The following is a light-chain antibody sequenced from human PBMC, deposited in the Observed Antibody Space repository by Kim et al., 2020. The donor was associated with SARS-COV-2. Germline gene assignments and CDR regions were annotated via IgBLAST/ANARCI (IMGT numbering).Light chain of an antibody. CDR1: QVISRS. CDR2: VAS. V-gene: IGKV1-8*01. CDR3: QQYYSYPHT. Sequence: SASTGDIGTIPCPASQVISRSLAWYQQKPGKAPNLLIYVASTLQSGVPSRFNGSGSGTDFTLTISSLQSEDFASYYCQQYYSYPHTFGQGTKLEIK. J-gene: IGKJ2*01.